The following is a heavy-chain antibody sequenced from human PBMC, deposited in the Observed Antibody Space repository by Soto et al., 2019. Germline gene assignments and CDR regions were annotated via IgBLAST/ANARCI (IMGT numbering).Heavy chain of an antibody. Sequence: SETLSLTCTVAGGSISSYYWSWIRQPPGKGLEWIGYIYYSGITDYNPSLKSRVTISVDTSKSQFSLKLSSVTAADTAVYYCAREYSMTVVAPGYWGQGTLVTVSS. CDR3: AREYSMTVVAPGY. CDR1: GGSISSYY. CDR2: IYYSGIT. D-gene: IGHD3-22*01. J-gene: IGHJ4*02. V-gene: IGHV4-59*01.